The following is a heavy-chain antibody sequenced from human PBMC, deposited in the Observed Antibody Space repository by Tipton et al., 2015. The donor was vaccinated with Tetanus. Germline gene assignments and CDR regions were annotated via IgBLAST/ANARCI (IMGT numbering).Heavy chain of an antibody. CDR1: GFTLGHYG. V-gene: IGHV3-33*01. J-gene: IGHJ3*01. CDR2: IWYDGNRR. Sequence: SGFTLGHYGIHWVRQSPGKGLEWVALIWYDGNRRHFADSVKGRFTISRDNSENTAYLHMNSLRPEDTAVYYCARTGYCGSASCYLRAYDVWGQGAMVAVSP. D-gene: IGHD2-15*01. CDR3: ARTGYCGSASCYLRAYDV.